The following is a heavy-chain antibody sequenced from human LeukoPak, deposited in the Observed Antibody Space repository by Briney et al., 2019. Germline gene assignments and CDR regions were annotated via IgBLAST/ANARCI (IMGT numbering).Heavy chain of an antibody. CDR1: GYTLTSYG. V-gene: IGHV1-8*02. D-gene: IGHD2-2*01. Sequence: GASVKVSCKASGYTLTSYGISWVRQAPGQGLEWMGWMNPHSANAGYAQKFQGRVTMTRDTSISTAYMELSSLRSDDTAVYYCARIPHRVPHNWFDPWGQGTLVTVSS. J-gene: IGHJ5*02. CDR2: MNPHSANA. CDR3: ARIPHRVPHNWFDP.